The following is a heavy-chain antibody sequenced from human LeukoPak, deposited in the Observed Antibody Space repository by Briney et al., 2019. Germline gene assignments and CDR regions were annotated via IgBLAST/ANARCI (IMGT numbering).Heavy chain of an antibody. D-gene: IGHD6-13*01. Sequence: HPGGSLRLSCAASGFTFSSYAMSWVRQAPGKGLEWVSVIYSGGSTYYADSVKGRFTISRDNSKNTLYLQMNSLRAEDTAVYYCASSFIAAAGTDYWGQGTLVTVSS. CDR3: ASSFIAAAGTDY. CDR2: IYSGGST. J-gene: IGHJ4*02. CDR1: GFTFSSYA. V-gene: IGHV3-53*01.